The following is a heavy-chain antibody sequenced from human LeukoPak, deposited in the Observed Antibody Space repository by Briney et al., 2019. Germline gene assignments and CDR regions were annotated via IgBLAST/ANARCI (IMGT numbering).Heavy chain of an antibody. D-gene: IGHD6-19*01. Sequence: GASVKVSCKASGYTFTGYYMHWVRQAPGQGLEWMGWINPNSGGTNYAQKFQGRVTMTRDTSISTAYMELSRLRSDDTAVYYCARDGWPVEDVAGPDYWGQGTLVTVSS. CDR1: GYTFTGYY. CDR3: ARDGWPVEDVAGPDY. J-gene: IGHJ4*02. CDR2: INPNSGGT. V-gene: IGHV1-2*02.